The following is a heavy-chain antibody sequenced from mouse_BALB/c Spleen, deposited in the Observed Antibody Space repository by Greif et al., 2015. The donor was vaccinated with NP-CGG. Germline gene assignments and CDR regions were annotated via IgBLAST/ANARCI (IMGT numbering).Heavy chain of an antibody. Sequence: VKLMESGPGLVQPSQSLSITCTVSGFSLTSYGVHWVRQSPGKGLEWLGVIWSGGSTDYNAAFISRLSISKDNSKSXVFFKMNSLQANDTAIYYCARNGNYRYYFDYWGQGTTLTVSS. D-gene: IGHD2-14*01. CDR3: ARNGNYRYYFDY. CDR2: IWSGGST. V-gene: IGHV2-2*02. CDR1: GFSLTSYG. J-gene: IGHJ2*01.